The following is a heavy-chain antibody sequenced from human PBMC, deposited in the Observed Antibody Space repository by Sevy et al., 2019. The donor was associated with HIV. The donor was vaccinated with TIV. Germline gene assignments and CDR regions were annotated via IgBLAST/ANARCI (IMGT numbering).Heavy chain of an antibody. Sequence: GGSLRLSCAASGFTFSGNWMSWVRQAPGKGLEWVSTIFGARGVIYDADSLKGRFTISRDNSKNTLYLQMDSLRAEDTAVYYCAGGRYDSSGSFDAFDIWGQGTMVTVSS. J-gene: IGHJ3*02. V-gene: IGHV3-23*01. D-gene: IGHD3-22*01. CDR1: GFTFSGNW. CDR2: IFGARGVI. CDR3: AGGRYDSSGSFDAFDI.